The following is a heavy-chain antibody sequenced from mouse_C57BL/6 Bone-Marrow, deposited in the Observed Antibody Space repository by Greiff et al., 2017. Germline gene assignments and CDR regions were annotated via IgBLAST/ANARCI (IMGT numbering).Heavy chain of an antibody. CDR1: GYTFTSYG. V-gene: IGHV1-81*01. CDR2: IYPRSGNT. CDR3: ARYGYYGDYAMDY. D-gene: IGHD2-3*01. Sequence: VQLQESGAELARPGASVKLSCKASGYTFTSYGISWVKQRTGQGLEWIGEIYPRSGNTYYNEKFKGKATLTADKSSSTAYMELRSLTSEDSAVYFCARYGYYGDYAMDYWGQGTSVTVSS. J-gene: IGHJ4*01.